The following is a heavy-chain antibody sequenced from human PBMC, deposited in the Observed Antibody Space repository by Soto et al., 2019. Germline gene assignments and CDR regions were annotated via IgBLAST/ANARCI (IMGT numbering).Heavy chain of an antibody. D-gene: IGHD6-6*01. CDR3: ARSRIAARRGAFDI. J-gene: IGHJ3*02. CDR1: GFTFSSYG. V-gene: IGHV3-33*01. CDR2: IWYDGSNK. Sequence: PGGSLRLSCAASGFTFSSYGMHWVRQAPGKGLEWVAVIWYDGSNKYYADSVKGRFTISRDNSKNTLYLQMNSLRAEDTAVYYCARSRIAARRGAFDIWGQGTMVTVSS.